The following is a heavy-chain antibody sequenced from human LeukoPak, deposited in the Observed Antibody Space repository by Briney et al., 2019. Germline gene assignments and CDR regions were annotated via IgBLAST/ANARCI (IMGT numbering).Heavy chain of an antibody. CDR3: AKDPASQVGYFDY. Sequence: PGGSLRLSCAASGFTFSSYGMHWVRQAPGKGLEWVAFIRYDGSNKYYADSVKGRFTISRDNSKNTLYLQMNSLRAEDTAVYYCAKDPASQVGYFDYWGQGTLVTVSS. V-gene: IGHV3-30*02. CDR1: GFTFSSYG. J-gene: IGHJ4*02. CDR2: IRYDGSNK.